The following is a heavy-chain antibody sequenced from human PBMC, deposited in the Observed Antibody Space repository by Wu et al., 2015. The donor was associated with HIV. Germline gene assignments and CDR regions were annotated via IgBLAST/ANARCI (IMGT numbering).Heavy chain of an antibody. D-gene: IGHD6-13*01. V-gene: IGHV1-69*14. J-gene: IGHJ4*02. CDR1: GGTFTNYA. CDR2: IVPLFDAP. Sequence: QVQLVQSGAEVKKPGSSVKVSCMASGGTFTNYAISWVRQAPGQGLEWMGRIVPLFDAPNYSQKFHDRLTITADRSTTTAYMELSNLKSEDTAVYFCTRSTFAGGSDTWYSFDKWGQGTLVSVSS. CDR3: TRSTFAGGSDTWYSFDK.